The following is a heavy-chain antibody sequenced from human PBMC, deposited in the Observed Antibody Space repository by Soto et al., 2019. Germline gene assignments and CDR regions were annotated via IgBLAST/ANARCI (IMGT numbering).Heavy chain of an antibody. CDR2: VKTKSGGETT. V-gene: IGHV3-15*07. Sequence: EVQLVESGGGWVKPGGSLTLSCVASGFTFGDAWMNWVRQAAGKGLEWVGHVKTKSGGETTDSATPVKGRFTICRDDSTNTLYLPMNSLKSEHTGKDFCTTLGPGWSQGTQGSVSS. D-gene: IGHD2-8*02. CDR3: TTLGPG. J-gene: IGHJ4*02. CDR1: GFTFGDAW.